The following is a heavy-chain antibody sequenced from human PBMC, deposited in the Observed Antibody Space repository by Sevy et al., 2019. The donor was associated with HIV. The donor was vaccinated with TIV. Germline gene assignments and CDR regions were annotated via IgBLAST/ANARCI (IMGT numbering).Heavy chain of an antibody. Sequence: SETLSLTCAVYGGSFSGYYWSWIRQPPGKGLEWIGEINHSGSTNYNPSLKSRVTISVDTSKNQFSQKLSSVTAADTAVYYCARVPRTNWGWYNWFDPWGQGTLVTVSS. CDR3: ARVPRTNWGWYNWFDP. D-gene: IGHD7-27*01. CDR2: INHSGST. J-gene: IGHJ5*02. V-gene: IGHV4-34*01. CDR1: GGSFSGYY.